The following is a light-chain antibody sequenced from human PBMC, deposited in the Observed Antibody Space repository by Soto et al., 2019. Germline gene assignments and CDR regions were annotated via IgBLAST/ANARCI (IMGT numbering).Light chain of an antibody. CDR2: GAS. Sequence: EIVLTQSPGTLSLSPGERATLSCRASQSVSSSYLAWYQQKPRQAPRLLIYGASISATGIPDRFSGSGSGRDFTLTISRLEPEDFAVYYCQQYGSPPLYTFGQGTKLEIK. CDR3: QQYGSPPLYT. J-gene: IGKJ2*01. CDR1: QSVSSSY. V-gene: IGKV3-20*01.